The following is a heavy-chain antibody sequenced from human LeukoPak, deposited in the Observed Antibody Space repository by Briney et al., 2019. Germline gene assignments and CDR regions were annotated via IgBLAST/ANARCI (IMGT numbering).Heavy chain of an antibody. D-gene: IGHD2-21*02. CDR3: ARGQLAYCGGDCYSAFDI. V-gene: IGHV3-21*01. CDR2: ISGSSSYI. Sequence: GGSLRLSCAASGFTFNIYSMNWVRQAPGKGLEWVSSISGSSSYIYYADSVKGRFTISRDNARNSLYLQMSSLRAEDTAVYYCARGQLAYCGGDCYSAFDIWGQGTVVTVSS. CDR1: GFTFNIYS. J-gene: IGHJ3*02.